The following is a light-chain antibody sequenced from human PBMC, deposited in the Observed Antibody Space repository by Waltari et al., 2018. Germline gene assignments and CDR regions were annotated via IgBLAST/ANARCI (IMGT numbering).Light chain of an antibody. CDR1: QSVRTN. CDR2: GAS. Sequence: EIVMTQSPVTLSVSPGERAALSCRSSQSVRTNLAWYQQRPGQTPRVLIYGASTSAAEIPARFSGSGSGTEFTLTISSLQSEDFAVYYCQQYNDWPYTFGQGTKLEI. J-gene: IGKJ2*01. V-gene: IGKV3-15*01. CDR3: QQYNDWPYT.